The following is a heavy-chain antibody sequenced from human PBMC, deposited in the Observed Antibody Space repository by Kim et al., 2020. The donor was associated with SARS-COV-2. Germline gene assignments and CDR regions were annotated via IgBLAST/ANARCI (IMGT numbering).Heavy chain of an antibody. CDR1: GGSISSSSYY. CDR3: ARGAHWPYDY. CDR2: IDYSGST. V-gene: IGHV4-39*07. D-gene: IGHD1-1*01. Sequence: SETLSLTCTVSGGSISSSSYYWGWIRQPPVKGLEWIGSIDYSGSTYYNPSLKSRVTISVDTSKNQFSLKLSSVTAADTAVYYCARGAHWPYDYWGQGTLVTVSS. J-gene: IGHJ4*02.